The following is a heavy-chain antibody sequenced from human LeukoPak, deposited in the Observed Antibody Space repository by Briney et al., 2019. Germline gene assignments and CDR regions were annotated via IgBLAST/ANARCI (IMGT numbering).Heavy chain of an antibody. CDR1: GYTFTSYD. CDR2: MNPNSGNT. V-gene: IGHV1-8*03. CDR3: ARGDWNYHFDY. J-gene: IGHJ4*02. Sequence: ASVKVSCKXSGYTFTSYDINWVRQATGQGLERMGWMNPNSGNTGYAQKFQGRVTITRNTSISTAYMELSSLRSEDTAVYYCARGDWNYHFDYWGQGTLVTVSS. D-gene: IGHD1-7*01.